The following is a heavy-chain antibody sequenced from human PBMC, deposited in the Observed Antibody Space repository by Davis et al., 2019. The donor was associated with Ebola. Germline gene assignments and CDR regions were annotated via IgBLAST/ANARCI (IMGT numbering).Heavy chain of an antibody. V-gene: IGHV4-59*12. D-gene: IGHD3-10*01. J-gene: IGHJ5*02. CDR2: IYYSGST. CDR1: GGSISSYY. CDR3: ARGRLLWFGELFP. Sequence: SETLSLTCTVSGGSISSYYWSWIRQPPGKGLEWIGYIYYSGSTNYNPSLKSRVTISVDTSKNQFSPKLSSVTAADTAVYYCARGRLLWFGELFPWGQGTLVTVSS.